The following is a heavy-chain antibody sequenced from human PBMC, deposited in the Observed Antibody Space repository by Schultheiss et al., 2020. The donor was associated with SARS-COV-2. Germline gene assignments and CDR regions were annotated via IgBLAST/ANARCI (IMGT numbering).Heavy chain of an antibody. D-gene: IGHD1-26*01. CDR1: GGSFSGYY. V-gene: IGHV4-34*01. CDR2: INHSGST. CDR3: ARVTVGAHFDY. Sequence: ETLSLTCAVYGGSFSGYYWSWIRQPPGKGLEWIGEINHSGSTNYNPSLKSRVTISVDTSKNQFSLKLSSVTAADTAVYYCARVTVGAHFDYWGQGTLVTVSS. J-gene: IGHJ4*02.